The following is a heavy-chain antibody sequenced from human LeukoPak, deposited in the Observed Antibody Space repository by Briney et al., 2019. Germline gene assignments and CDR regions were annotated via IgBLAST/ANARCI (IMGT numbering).Heavy chain of an antibody. D-gene: IGHD6-6*01. J-gene: IGHJ3*01. CDR2: IYASGNT. V-gene: IGHV4-4*07. Sequence: KPSETLSLTCAVYGGSFSGYYWSWIRQPPGKGLEWIGRIYASGNTNYNPSLKSRVTMSLDTSKNQFSLRLTSVTAADTAVYYCAREYSSSSGKNAFDVWGQGTMVTVSS. CDR3: AREYSSSSGKNAFDV. CDR1: GGSFSGYY.